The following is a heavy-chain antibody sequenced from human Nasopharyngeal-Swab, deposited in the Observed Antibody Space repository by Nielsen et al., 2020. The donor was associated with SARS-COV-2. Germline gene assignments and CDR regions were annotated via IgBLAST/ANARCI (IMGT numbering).Heavy chain of an antibody. CDR2: ISGSGGST. Sequence: GESLKISCAASGFTFSSYAMSWVRQAPGKGLEWVSAISGSGGSTYYADSVKGRFTISRDNSKNTLYLQMNSLRAEDTAVYYCAKSSNYGSEYYYYYYMDVWGKGTTVTVSS. J-gene: IGHJ6*03. V-gene: IGHV3-23*01. D-gene: IGHD3-10*01. CDR1: GFTFSSYA. CDR3: AKSSNYGSEYYYYYYMDV.